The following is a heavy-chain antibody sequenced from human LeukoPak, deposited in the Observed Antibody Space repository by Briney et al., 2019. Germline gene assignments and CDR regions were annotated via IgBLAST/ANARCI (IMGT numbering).Heavy chain of an antibody. J-gene: IGHJ4*02. D-gene: IGHD2-15*01. V-gene: IGHV1-69*04. CDR1: GYTFTSYG. CDR2: IIPILNVP. CDR3: ARDRPRARYFDY. Sequence: SVKVSCKASGYTFTSYGISWVRQAPGQGLEWMGRIIPILNVPNYAQKFEGRLTITADKSTSTAYMELSSLKSADTAVYFCARDRPRARYFDYWGQGTLVTVSS.